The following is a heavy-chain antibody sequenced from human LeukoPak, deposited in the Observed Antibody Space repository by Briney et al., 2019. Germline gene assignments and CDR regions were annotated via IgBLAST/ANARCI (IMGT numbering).Heavy chain of an antibody. J-gene: IGHJ4*02. CDR1: GYSISSGYY. CDR3: ARHGPYYDLWSGQRYYFDY. Sequence: PSETLSLTCAVSGYSISSGYYWGWIRQPPGKGLEWIGSIYHSGSTYYNPSLKSRVTISVDTSKNQFSLKLSSVTAADTAVYYCARHGPYYDLWSGQRYYFDYWGQGTLVTVSS. V-gene: IGHV4-38-2*01. D-gene: IGHD3-3*01. CDR2: IYHSGST.